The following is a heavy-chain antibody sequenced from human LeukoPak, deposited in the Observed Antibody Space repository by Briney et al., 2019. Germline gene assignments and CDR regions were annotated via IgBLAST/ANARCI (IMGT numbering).Heavy chain of an antibody. J-gene: IGHJ6*03. D-gene: IGHD1-26*01. CDR2: IYTSGST. CDR1: GGSISSYY. Sequence: LETLSLTCTVSGGSISSYYWSWIRQPAGKGLEWIGRIYTSGSTNYNPSLKSRVTMSVDTSKNQFSLKLSSVTAADTAVYYCARARWELLRGYYYYMDVWGKGTTVTVSS. V-gene: IGHV4-4*07. CDR3: ARARWELLRGYYYYMDV.